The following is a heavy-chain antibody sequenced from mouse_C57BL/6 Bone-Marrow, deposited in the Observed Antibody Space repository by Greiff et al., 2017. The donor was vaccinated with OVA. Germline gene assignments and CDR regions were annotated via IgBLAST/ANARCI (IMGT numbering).Heavy chain of an antibody. V-gene: IGHV1-64*01. D-gene: IGHD1-1*01. CDR2: IHPNSGST. J-gene: IGHJ1*03. CDR1: GYTFTSYW. Sequence: QVQLQQPGAELVKPGASVKLSCKASGYTFTSYWMHWVKQRPGQGLEWIGMIHPNSGSTNYNEKFKSKATLTVDKSSSTAYMKLSSLTSEDSAVYYCARGITTIGRYFDVWGTGTTVTVSS. CDR3: ARGITTIGRYFDV.